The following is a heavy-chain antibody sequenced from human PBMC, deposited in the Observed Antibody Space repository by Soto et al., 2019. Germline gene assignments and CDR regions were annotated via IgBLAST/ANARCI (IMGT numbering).Heavy chain of an antibody. J-gene: IGHJ6*03. CDR3: ARGPPPRYYYYMDV. CDR1: GGSISSGGYY. Sequence: SETLSLTCTVSGGSISSGGYYWSWIRQHPGKGLEWIGYIYYSGSTYYNPSLKSRVTISVDTSKNQFSLKLSSVTAADTAVYYCARGPPPRYYYYMDVWGKGTTVTVSS. V-gene: IGHV4-31*03. CDR2: IYYSGST.